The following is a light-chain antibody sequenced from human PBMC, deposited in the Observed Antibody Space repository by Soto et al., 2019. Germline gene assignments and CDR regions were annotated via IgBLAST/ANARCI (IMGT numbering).Light chain of an antibody. V-gene: IGLV4-69*02. CDR3: QTWGTGIRV. Sequence: QSVLTQSPSASASLGASVKLTCTLSSGQSSYAIAWHQQQPEKGPRYLMKVSSDGSHNKGDGIPDRFSGSSSGAERYLIISSLQSEDEADYYCQTWGTGIRVFGGGTKLTVL. J-gene: IGLJ2*01. CDR1: SGQSSYA. CDR2: VSSDGSH.